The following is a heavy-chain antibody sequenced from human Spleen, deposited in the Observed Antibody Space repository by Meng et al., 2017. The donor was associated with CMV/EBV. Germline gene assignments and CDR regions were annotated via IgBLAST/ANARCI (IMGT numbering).Heavy chain of an antibody. Sequence: GESLKISCAASGFTFSSYGMHWVRQAPGKGLEWVAVIWYDGSNKYYADSVKGRFTISRDNSKNTLYLQMNSLRAEDTAVYYCAREDGEYCSSTSCYYYGMDVWGQGTTVTVSS. J-gene: IGHJ6*02. V-gene: IGHV3-33*01. CDR1: GFTFSSYG. D-gene: IGHD2-2*01. CDR2: IWYDGSNK. CDR3: AREDGEYCSSTSCYYYGMDV.